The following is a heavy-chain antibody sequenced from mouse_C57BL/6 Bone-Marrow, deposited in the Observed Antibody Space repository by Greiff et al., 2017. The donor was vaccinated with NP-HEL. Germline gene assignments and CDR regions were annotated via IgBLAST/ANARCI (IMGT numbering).Heavy chain of an antibody. V-gene: IGHV1-63*01. D-gene: IGHD1-1*01. Sequence: QVQLQQSGAELVRPGTSVKMSCKASGYTFTNYWIGWAKQRPGHGLEWIGDLYPGGGYTNYNEKFKGKATLTADKSSSTAYMQLSSLTSEDSALYYCERRFTTEVAFPYYIDYWGQGTTLTVSS. J-gene: IGHJ2*01. CDR3: ERRFTTEVAFPYYIDY. CDR1: GYTFTNYW. CDR2: LYPGGGYT.